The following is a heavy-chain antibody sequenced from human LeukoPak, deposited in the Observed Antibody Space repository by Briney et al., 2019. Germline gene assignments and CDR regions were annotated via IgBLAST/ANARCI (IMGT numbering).Heavy chain of an antibody. D-gene: IGHD6-13*01. V-gene: IGHV1-46*01. CDR2: INPSGGTT. CDR3: ARDGVGIAAAGPLRWP. CDR1: GYTLTSYY. J-gene: IGHJ5*02. Sequence: ASVKVSCKASGYTLTSYYMHWVRQAPGQGFEWMGIINPSGGTTNYAQKFQGRVTMTRDTSTSTVYMELRSLRSDDTAVYYCARDGVGIAAAGPLRWPWGQGTLVTVSS.